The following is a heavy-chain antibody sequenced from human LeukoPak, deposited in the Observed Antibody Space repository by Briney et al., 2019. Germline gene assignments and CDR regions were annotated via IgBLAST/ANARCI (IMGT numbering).Heavy chain of an antibody. Sequence: GASVKVSCKASGYTFTGYYMHWVRQAPGQGLEWMGWINPNSGGTNYAQKFQGRVTMTRDTSISTAYMKLSRLRSDDTAVYYCARDPALQLWLRLRYGDLYYFDYWGQGTLVTVSS. CDR3: ARDPALQLWLRLRYGDLYYFDY. CDR1: GYTFTGYY. V-gene: IGHV1-2*02. J-gene: IGHJ4*02. D-gene: IGHD5-18*01. CDR2: INPNSGGT.